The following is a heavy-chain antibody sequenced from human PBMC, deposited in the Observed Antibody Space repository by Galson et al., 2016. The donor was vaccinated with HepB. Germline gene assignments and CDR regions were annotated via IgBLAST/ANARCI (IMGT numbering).Heavy chain of an antibody. Sequence: SLRLSCAASGFTFSNCAMYWVRQAPGKGLEYVSHINNKGGSTYYADSVKGRFTISRDNSKNTLYLQMSSLKVEDTALYYCVKTDNYDSWSGSLDSWGQGTLVTVSS. CDR3: VKTDNYDSWSGSLDS. J-gene: IGHJ4*02. CDR2: INNKGGST. V-gene: IGHV3-64D*06. CDR1: GFTFSNCA. D-gene: IGHD3-3*01.